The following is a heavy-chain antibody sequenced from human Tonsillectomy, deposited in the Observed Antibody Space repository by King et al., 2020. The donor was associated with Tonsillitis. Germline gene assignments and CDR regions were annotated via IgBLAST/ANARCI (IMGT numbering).Heavy chain of an antibody. J-gene: IGHJ4*02. CDR2: IHTSGST. CDR3: AREEYSYGWGYFDY. V-gene: IGHV4-61*02. CDR1: GGSISSGSYY. Sequence: QLQESGPGLVKPSQTLSLTCTVSGGSISSGSYYWSWIRQPAGKGLEWIGRIHTSGSTNYNSSLKSRVTMSVDTSKNQFSLKLSSVTAADTAVYYCAREEYSYGWGYFDYWGQGTLVTVSS. D-gene: IGHD5-18*01.